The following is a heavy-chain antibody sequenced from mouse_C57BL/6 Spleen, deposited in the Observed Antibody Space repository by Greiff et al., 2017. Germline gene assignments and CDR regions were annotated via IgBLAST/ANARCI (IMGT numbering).Heavy chain of an antibody. CDR2: IYPGDGDT. V-gene: IGHV1-82*01. D-gene: IGHD3-2*02. CDR1: GYAFSSSW. J-gene: IGHJ2*01. Sequence: QVQLQQSGPELVKPGASVKISCKASGYAFSSSWMNWVKQRPGKGLEWIGRIYPGDGDTNYNGKFKGKATLTADKSSITASMQLSRLTSVDSAVYFCANSSGSPYYFDYWGQGTTLTVSS. CDR3: ANSSGSPYYFDY.